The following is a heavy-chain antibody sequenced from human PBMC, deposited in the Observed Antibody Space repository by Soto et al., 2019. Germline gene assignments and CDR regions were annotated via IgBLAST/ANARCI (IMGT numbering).Heavy chain of an antibody. Sequence: EVQLVESGGGLVKPGGSLRLSCAASGFTFSSYNMNWVRQAPGKGLEWVSSISYSTTYIYYADSVQGRFTISRDNAKNSLYRKKNRLRAAATAVYYCGRAVLPSVGGAVNSWGKGPLSTVPS. V-gene: IGHV3-21*02. J-gene: IGHJ4*02. D-gene: IGHD1-26*01. CDR3: GRAVLPSVGGAVNS. CDR1: GFTFSSYN. CDR2: ISYSTTYI.